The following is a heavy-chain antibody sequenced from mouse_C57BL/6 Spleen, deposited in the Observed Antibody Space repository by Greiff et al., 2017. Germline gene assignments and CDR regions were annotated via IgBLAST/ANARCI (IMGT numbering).Heavy chain of an antibody. Sequence: EVQGVESGGGLVKPGGSLKLSCAASGFTFSSYTMSWVRQTPEKRLEWVATISGGGGNTYYPDSVKGRFTISRDNAKNTLYLQMSSLRSEDTALYYCARCGYFLFDYWGQGTTLTVSS. D-gene: IGHD2-3*01. V-gene: IGHV5-9*01. J-gene: IGHJ2*01. CDR3: ARCGYFLFDY. CDR2: ISGGGGNT. CDR1: GFTFSSYT.